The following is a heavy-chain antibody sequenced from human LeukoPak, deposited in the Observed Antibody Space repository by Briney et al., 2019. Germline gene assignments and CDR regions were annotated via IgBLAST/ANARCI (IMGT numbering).Heavy chain of an antibody. J-gene: IGHJ6*02. CDR2: IYPGDSDT. D-gene: IGHD1-26*01. CDR1: GYSFTSYW. CDR3: ARLVKDSGSLDGGMDV. V-gene: IGHV5-51*01. Sequence: GESLKISCKGSGYSFTSYWIGWVRQMPGKGLECMGIIYPGDSDTRYSPSFQGQVTISADKSISTAYLQWSSLKASDTAMYYCARLVKDSGSLDGGMDVWGQGTTVTVSS.